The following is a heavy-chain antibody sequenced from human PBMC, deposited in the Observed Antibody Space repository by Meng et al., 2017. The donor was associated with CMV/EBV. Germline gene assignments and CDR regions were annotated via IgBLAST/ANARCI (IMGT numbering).Heavy chain of an antibody. CDR1: GFTFSSYA. Sequence: GGSLRLSCAASGFTFSSYAMHWVRQAPGKGLEWVAVISYEGSNKYYADSGKGRFTISRDNSKNTLYLQMNSLRAEDTAVYYCASLTTGGSSRTLDYWGQGTLVTVSS. CDR3: ASLTTGGSSRTLDY. J-gene: IGHJ4*02. D-gene: IGHD1-1*01. V-gene: IGHV3-30-3*01. CDR2: ISYEGSNK.